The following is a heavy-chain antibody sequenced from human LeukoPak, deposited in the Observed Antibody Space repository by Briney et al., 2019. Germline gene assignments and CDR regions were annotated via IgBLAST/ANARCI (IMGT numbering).Heavy chain of an antibody. Sequence: GGSLRLSCAASGFTFSSYSMYWVRQAPGKGLEWVSSISSSSSYIYYAESVKGRFTISRDNAKNSLYLQMNSLRAEDTAVYYCARDIVVVPAAKDGMDVWGQGTTVTVSS. V-gene: IGHV3-21*01. J-gene: IGHJ6*02. CDR3: ARDIVVVPAAKDGMDV. D-gene: IGHD2-2*01. CDR1: GFTFSSYS. CDR2: ISSSSSYI.